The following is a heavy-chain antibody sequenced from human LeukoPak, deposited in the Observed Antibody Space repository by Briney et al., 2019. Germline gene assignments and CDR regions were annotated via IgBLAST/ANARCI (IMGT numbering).Heavy chain of an antibody. V-gene: IGHV1-18*01. CDR1: GFTFTNYN. J-gene: IGHJ4*02. Sequence: GASVKVSCKASGFTFTNYNICWVRQAPGQGLEWMGWVSAYNGHTNYAQKLQGRVTMTTDTSTSTAYMELRSLRSDDTAVYYCARDDRYSGYDYDYWGQGTLVTVSP. CDR3: ARDDRYSGYDYDY. D-gene: IGHD5-12*01. CDR2: VSAYNGHT.